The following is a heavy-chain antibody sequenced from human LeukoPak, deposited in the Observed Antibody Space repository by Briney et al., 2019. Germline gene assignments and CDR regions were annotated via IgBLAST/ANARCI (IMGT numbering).Heavy chain of an antibody. Sequence: GGSLRLSCAASGFNFSSYAMSWVRPAPGNALEWVSAISGSGGSTYYADSVKGRFTISRDNSRNTLYLQMNSLRAEDTAVYYCARSGDCSGGSSYDNWFAPWGQRTLVTVSS. CDR3: ARSGDCSGGSSYDNWFAP. CDR1: GFNFSSYA. CDR2: ISGSGGST. V-gene: IGHV3-23*01. J-gene: IGHJ5*02. D-gene: IGHD2-15*01.